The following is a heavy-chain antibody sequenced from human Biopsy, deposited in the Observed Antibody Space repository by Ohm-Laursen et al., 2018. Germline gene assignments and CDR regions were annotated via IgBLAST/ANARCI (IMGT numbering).Heavy chain of an antibody. CDR3: ARGDYFDSNGYFWFDP. CDR1: AGSISSGGSY. Sequence: TLSLTCTVSAGSISSGGSYWSWIRQRPGKGLAWIGYIFNSANTYYNPSLKNLITISGDTSKNQFSLKLNSVTAADTAVYYCARGDYFDSNGYFWFDPWGQGTLVTVSS. V-gene: IGHV4-31*01. J-gene: IGHJ5*02. D-gene: IGHD3-22*01. CDR2: IFNSANT.